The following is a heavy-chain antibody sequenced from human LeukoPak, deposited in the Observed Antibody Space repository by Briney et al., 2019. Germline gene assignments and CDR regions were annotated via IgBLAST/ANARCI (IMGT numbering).Heavy chain of an antibody. Sequence: GSLRLSCTASGFTFSSYWMTWVRQAPGKGLEWIGSICYSGSTYYNPSLKSRVTISVDTSKNQFSLKLSSVTAADTAVYYCARRPLRRDGYKNYFDYWGQGTLVTVSS. CDR2: ICYSGST. D-gene: IGHD5-24*01. CDR1: GFTFSSYW. V-gene: IGHV4-39*07. CDR3: ARRPLRRDGYKNYFDY. J-gene: IGHJ4*02.